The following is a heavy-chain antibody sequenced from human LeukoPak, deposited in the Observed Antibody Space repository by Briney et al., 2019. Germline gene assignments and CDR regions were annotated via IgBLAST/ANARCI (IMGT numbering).Heavy chain of an antibody. V-gene: IGHV1-2*02. J-gene: IGHJ4*02. D-gene: IGHD5-18*01. CDR3: ASADTAMVVIDY. CDR1: GYTFTGYY. CDR2: INPNSGGT. Sequence: ASVNVSCKASGYTFTGYYMHWVRQAPGQGPEWMGWINPNSGGTNYAQKFQGRVTMTRDTSISTAYMELSRLRSDDTAVYYCASADTAMVVIDYWGQGTLVTVSS.